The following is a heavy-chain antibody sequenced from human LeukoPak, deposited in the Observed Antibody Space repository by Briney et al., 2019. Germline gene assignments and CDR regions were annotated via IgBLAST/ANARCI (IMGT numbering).Heavy chain of an antibody. J-gene: IGHJ4*02. D-gene: IGHD6-19*01. CDR3: AREPGIAVAGTGGIDY. CDR1: GFTLSSDR. CDR2: IKQDGSEK. V-gene: IGHV3-7*01. Sequence: SGEPLRLSCAASGFTLSSDRKSWVGQARGKGREWGANIKQDGSEKYYVESVKGRFTLSRDNAKNSLYLQMNSLRAEDRAVYYCAREPGIAVAGTGGIDYWGQGTLVTVSS.